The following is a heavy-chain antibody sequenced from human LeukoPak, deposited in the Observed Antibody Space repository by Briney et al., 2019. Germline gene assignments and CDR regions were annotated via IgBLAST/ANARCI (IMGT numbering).Heavy chain of an antibody. D-gene: IGHD1-26*01. Sequence: ASVKVSCKASGYTFTGYYMHWVRQAPGQGLEWMGWINPNSGGTNYAQKFQGRVTMTRDTSISTAYMELSRLRSDDTAVYYCARAPNGSYGGAFDRWGQGTLVTVSS. V-gene: IGHV1-2*02. J-gene: IGHJ4*02. CDR3: ARAPNGSYGGAFDR. CDR1: GYTFTGYY. CDR2: INPNSGGT.